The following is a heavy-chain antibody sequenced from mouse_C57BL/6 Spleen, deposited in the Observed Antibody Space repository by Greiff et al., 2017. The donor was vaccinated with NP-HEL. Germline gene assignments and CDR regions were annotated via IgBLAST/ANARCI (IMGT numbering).Heavy chain of an antibody. J-gene: IGHJ3*01. Sequence: DVHLVESGGGLVKPGGSLKLSCAASGFTFSDYGMHWVRQAPEKGLEWVAYISSGSSTIYYADTVKGRFTISRDNAKNTLFLQMTSLRSEDTAMYYCARGGVRYYGLFAYWGQGTLVTVSA. V-gene: IGHV5-17*01. CDR3: ARGGVRYYGLFAY. CDR2: ISSGSSTI. D-gene: IGHD1-2*01. CDR1: GFTFSDYG.